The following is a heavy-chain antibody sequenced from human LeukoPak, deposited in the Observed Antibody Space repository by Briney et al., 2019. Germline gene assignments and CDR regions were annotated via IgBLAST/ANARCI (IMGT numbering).Heavy chain of an antibody. D-gene: IGHD6-6*01. Sequence: GGSLRLSCAASGFTFSSYAMSWVRQAPGKGLEWVSGISFSGGTTYYADSVKGRFTISRDNSKNTLYLQMNSLRAEDTAVYYCAKDGQYSSSSPYYFDYWGQGTLVTVSS. V-gene: IGHV3-23*01. J-gene: IGHJ4*02. CDR2: ISFSGGTT. CDR1: GFTFSSYA. CDR3: AKDGQYSSSSPYYFDY.